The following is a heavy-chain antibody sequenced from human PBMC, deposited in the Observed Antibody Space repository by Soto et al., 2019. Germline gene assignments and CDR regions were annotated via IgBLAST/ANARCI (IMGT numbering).Heavy chain of an antibody. CDR1: GVTCINAW. D-gene: IGHD3-22*01. CDR2: IKSKTDGGTT. V-gene: IGHV3-15*07. CDR3: TTLGHYYDSSPLDV. Sequence: VGSLRLSCAASGVTCINAWMNLVRQAPGKGLEWVGRIKSKTDGGTTDYAAPVKGRFTISRDDSKNTLYLQMNSLKTEDTAVYQCTTLGHYYDSSPLDVWGQGTTVTVSS. J-gene: IGHJ6*02.